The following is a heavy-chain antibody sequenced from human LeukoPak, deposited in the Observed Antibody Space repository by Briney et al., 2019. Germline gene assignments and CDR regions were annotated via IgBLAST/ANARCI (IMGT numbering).Heavy chain of an antibody. CDR2: IKQDGSEK. J-gene: IGHJ3*02. CDR1: GFTFSSYW. CDR3: ARYLRFLEWLLYGDAFDI. V-gene: IGHV3-7*01. Sequence: GGSLRLSCAASGFTFSSYWMSWVRQAPGKGLEWVANIKQDGSEKYYVDSVKGRFTISRDSAKNSLYLQMNSLRAEDTAVYYCARYLRFLEWLLYGDAFDIWGQGTMVTVSS. D-gene: IGHD3-3*01.